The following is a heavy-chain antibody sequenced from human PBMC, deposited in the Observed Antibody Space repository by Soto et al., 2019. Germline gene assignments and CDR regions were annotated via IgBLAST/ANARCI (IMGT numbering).Heavy chain of an antibody. V-gene: IGHV3-49*03. CDR3: TRVGTTAAGIAALDY. CDR1: GFTFGDYA. D-gene: IGHD6-13*01. CDR2: IRSKAYGGTT. Sequence: GGSLRLSCTASGFTFGDYAMSWFRQAPGKGLEWVGFIRSKAYGGTTEYAASVKGRFTISRDDSKSIAYLQMNSLKTEDTAVYYCTRVGTTAAGIAALDYWGQGTLVTVSS. J-gene: IGHJ4*02.